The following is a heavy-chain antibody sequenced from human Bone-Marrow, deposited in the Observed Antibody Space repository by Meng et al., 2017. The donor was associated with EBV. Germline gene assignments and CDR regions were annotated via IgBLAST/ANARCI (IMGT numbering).Heavy chain of an antibody. D-gene: IGHD6-19*01. CDR3: ARATSGWVEIYY. CDR1: GGSVSSGSYY. V-gene: IGHV4-61*01. Sequence: VQLAESGPGLLKPSETLSLTCTVSGGSVSSGSYYWSWIRQPPGKGLEWIGYIYYSGSTNYNPSLKSRVTISVDTSKNQFSLKLSSVTAADTAVYYCARATSGWVEIYYWGQGTLVTVSS. CDR2: IYYSGST. J-gene: IGHJ4*02.